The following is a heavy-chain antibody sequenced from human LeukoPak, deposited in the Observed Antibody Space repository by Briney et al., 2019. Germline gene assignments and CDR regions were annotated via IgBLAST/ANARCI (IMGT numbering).Heavy chain of an antibody. CDR3: ARDEWELPGSYFDY. V-gene: IGHV3-21*01. Sequence: MTGGSLILSCAASGFTFSSYSMNWVRQAPGKGLEWVSSISSSSSYIYYADSVKGRFTISRDNAKNSLYLQMNSLRAEDTAVYYCARDEWELPGSYFDYWGQGTLVTVS. D-gene: IGHD1-26*01. CDR2: ISSSSSYI. CDR1: GFTFSSYS. J-gene: IGHJ4*02.